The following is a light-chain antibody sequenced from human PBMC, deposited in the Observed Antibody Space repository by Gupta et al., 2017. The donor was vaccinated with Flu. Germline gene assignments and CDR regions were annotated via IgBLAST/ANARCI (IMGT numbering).Light chain of an antibody. J-gene: IGLJ2*01. CDR2: EVT. CDR3: SSYAGSSIHMI. V-gene: IGLV2-14*01. CDR1: SSDVAFYNL. Sequence: QSALTQPASVSGSPGQSITISCTGTSSDVAFYNLVSWYQEHPGKAPKLVIYEVTHRPSGVSNRFSGSKSGNTASLTISGLQAEDEADYYCSSYAGSSIHMIFGGGTRLTVL.